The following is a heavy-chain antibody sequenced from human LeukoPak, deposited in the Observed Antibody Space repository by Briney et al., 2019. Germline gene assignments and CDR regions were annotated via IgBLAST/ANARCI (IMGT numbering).Heavy chain of an antibody. CDR2: IYYSGST. D-gene: IGHD6-19*01. J-gene: IGHJ4*02. Sequence: SETLSLTCTVSGGSISSYYWSWIRQPPGKGLEWIGYIYYSGSTNYNPPLKSRVTISVDTSKNQFSLKLSSVTAADTAVYYCARHIAVAANFDYWGQGTLVTVSS. CDR3: ARHIAVAANFDY. CDR1: GGSISSYY. V-gene: IGHV4-59*08.